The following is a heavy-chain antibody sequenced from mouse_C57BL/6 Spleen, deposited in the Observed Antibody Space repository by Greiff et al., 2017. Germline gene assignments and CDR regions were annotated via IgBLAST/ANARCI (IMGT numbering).Heavy chain of an antibody. CDR2: IDPNSGGT. J-gene: IGHJ1*03. V-gene: IGHV1-72*01. D-gene: IGHD3-1*01. Sequence: QVQLQQPGAELVKPGASVKLSCKASGYTFTSYWMHWVKQRPGRGLEWIGRIDPNSGGTTYNEKFKSKATLTVDKPSSPAYMQLSSLTSEDSAVXYCARFRGLGWYFDVWGTGTTVTVSS. CDR3: ARFRGLGWYFDV. CDR1: GYTFTSYW.